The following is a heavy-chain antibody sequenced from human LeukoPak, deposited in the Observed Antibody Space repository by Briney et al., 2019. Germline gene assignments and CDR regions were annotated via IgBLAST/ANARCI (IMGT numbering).Heavy chain of an antibody. CDR3: ARWGKYYYDSSGYYY. CDR1: GYTFTGYY. D-gene: IGHD3-22*01. V-gene: IGHV1-2*02. CDR2: IHPNSGGT. Sequence: ASVKVSCTGSGYTFTGYYMHWVRQAPGQGLEWMGWIHPNSGGTKYAQRFQGRVTVTRDTSISTVYMELSRLRSDDTAVYYCARWGKYYYDSSGYYYWGQGTLVSVSS. J-gene: IGHJ4*02.